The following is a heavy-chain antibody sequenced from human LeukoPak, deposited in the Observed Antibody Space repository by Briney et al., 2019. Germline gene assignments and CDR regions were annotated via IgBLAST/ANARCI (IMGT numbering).Heavy chain of an antibody. D-gene: IGHD1-26*01. CDR3: ARHGPVGATDY. CDR2: ICCSGST. Sequence: SETLSLTFTVSGGAISSYYWSWIRQPPGKGLVWIGYICCSGSTNYHPPLKSRVNISVDTSKNQFSLQLSSVTAADTAVYYCARHGPVGATDYWGQGTLVTVSS. CDR1: GGAISSYY. V-gene: IGHV4-59*08. J-gene: IGHJ4*02.